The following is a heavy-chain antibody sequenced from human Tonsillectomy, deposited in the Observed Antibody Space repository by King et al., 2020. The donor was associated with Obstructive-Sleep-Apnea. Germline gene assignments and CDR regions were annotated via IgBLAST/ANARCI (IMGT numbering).Heavy chain of an antibody. CDR2: IDCDSDK. D-gene: IGHD2/OR15-2a*01. CDR3: ARMSTTYNYFDY. Sequence: TFKESGPALVKPTQTLTLTCTFSWFSLSTSVMCLSWLRQPPGKALDWRVCIDCDSDKYYSTSLKTRLTISKDTSKNQVVLTMTNMDPVDTATYYCARMSTTYNYFDYWGQGTLVTVSS. CDR1: WFSLSTSVMC. V-gene: IGHV2-70*11. J-gene: IGHJ4*02.